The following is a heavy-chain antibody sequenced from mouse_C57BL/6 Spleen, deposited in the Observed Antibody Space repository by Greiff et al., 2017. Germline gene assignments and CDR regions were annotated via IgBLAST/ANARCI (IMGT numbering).Heavy chain of an antibody. Sequence: EVMLVESGGGLVKPGGSLKLSCAASGFTFSDYGMHWVRQAPEKGLEWVAYISSGSSTIYYADTVKGRFTISRDNAKNTLFLQMTSLRSEDTAMYYCARSTAQATGAMDYWGQGTSVTVSS. D-gene: IGHD3-2*02. V-gene: IGHV5-17*01. CDR2: ISSGSSTI. CDR1: GFTFSDYG. J-gene: IGHJ4*01. CDR3: ARSTAQATGAMDY.